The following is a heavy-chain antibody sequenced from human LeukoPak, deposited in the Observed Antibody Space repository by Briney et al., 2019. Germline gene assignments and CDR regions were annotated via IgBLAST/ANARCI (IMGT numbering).Heavy chain of an antibody. J-gene: IGHJ4*02. D-gene: IGHD3-10*01. V-gene: IGHV4-39*01. CDR3: ARRMWFGELYYFDY. CDR1: GGSISSSSYY. CDR2: IYYSGST. Sequence: KPSETLSLTYPAAGGSISSSSYYWGWIRQPPGKGLEWIGSIYYSGSTYYNPSLKSRVTISVDTSKNQFSLKLSSVTAADTAVYYCARRMWFGELYYFDYWGQGTLVTVSS.